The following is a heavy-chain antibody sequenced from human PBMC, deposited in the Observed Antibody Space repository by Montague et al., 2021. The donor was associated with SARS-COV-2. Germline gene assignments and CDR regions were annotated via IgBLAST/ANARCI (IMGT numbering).Heavy chain of an antibody. V-gene: IGHV4-61*02. CDR3: ARDYYDSTGLNWFDP. J-gene: IGHJ5*02. D-gene: IGHD3-22*01. CDR1: GGSIITGSYFY. CDR2: IHSSGGT. Sequence: TLSLTCTVSGGSIITGSYFYCGWIRQSAGKGLEWIGRIHSSGGTNYNPSLKSRLTMSVDSSATQFSLKLTSVTAADTAVYYCARDYYDSTGLNWFDPWGQGLLVTVSS.